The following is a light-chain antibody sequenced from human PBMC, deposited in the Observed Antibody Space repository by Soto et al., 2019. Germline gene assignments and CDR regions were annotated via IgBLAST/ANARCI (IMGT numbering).Light chain of an antibody. J-gene: IGKJ1*01. CDR1: QTISSW. CDR2: KAS. Sequence: DIQMTQSPSTLSGSVGDRVTITCRASQTISSWLSWYQQKPGKAPKLLIYKASTLKSRVPSRFSGSGSGTECTLTIRQLQPDDFATYYGHHYNSYAEAFGQGTKVEL. V-gene: IGKV1-5*03. CDR3: HHYNSYAEA.